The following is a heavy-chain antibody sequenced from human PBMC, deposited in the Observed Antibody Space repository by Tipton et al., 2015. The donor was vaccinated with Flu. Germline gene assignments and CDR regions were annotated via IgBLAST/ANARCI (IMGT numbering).Heavy chain of an antibody. CDR1: GFKFSTYG. CDR3: AKAVGATTHYFDY. J-gene: IGHJ4*02. D-gene: IGHD1-26*01. CDR2: IRHDGTNT. Sequence: QVQLVQSGGGVVQPGGSLRLSCAASGFKFSTYGIHWVRQAPGKGLEWVTFIRHDGTNTYFADSVKGRFTISRDNSKNTLYLQMNSLRPDDTAVYYCAKAVGATTHYFDYWGQGTLVTVSS. V-gene: IGHV3-30*02.